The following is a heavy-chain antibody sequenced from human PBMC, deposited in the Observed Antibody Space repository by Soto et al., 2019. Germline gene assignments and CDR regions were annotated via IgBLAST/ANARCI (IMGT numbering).Heavy chain of an antibody. CDR3: ARDFGARGWGDDSSCYGDAFEI. Sequence: SETLSLTCAVSGGSISSGGYSWSWIRQPPGKGLEWIGYIYHSGSTYYNPSLKSRVTISVDRSKNQFSLKLSSVTAADTAVYYCARDFGARGWGDDSSCYGDAFEIWVQGTMVTVSS. J-gene: IGHJ3*02. CDR2: IYHSGST. CDR1: GGSISSGGYS. D-gene: IGHD3-22*01. V-gene: IGHV4-30-2*01.